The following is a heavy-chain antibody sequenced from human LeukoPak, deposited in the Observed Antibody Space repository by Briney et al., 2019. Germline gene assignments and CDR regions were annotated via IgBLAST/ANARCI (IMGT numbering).Heavy chain of an antibody. Sequence: SETLSLTCTVSGGSINNHYWSWIRQPPGKGLEWIGEINHSGSTNYNPSLKSRVTISVDTSKNQFSLKLSSVTAADTAVYYCAMESLPAAQNDAFDIWGQGTMVTVSS. J-gene: IGHJ3*02. CDR3: AMESLPAAQNDAFDI. D-gene: IGHD2-2*01. CDR1: GGSINNHY. CDR2: INHSGST. V-gene: IGHV4-34*01.